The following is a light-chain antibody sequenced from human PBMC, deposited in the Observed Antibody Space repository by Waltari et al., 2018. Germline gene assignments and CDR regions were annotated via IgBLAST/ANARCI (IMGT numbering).Light chain of an antibody. Sequence: SSVLTQPPSVSVAPGQTARIPCGGTNIESKSVHLSRQRPGQAPVVVISYDNDRAAGIPERFSGSNSGNTATLTISRVEAGDEADYYCQVWDANTDPGVFGTGTEVTVL. CDR3: QVWDANTDPGV. CDR1: NIESKS. V-gene: IGLV3-21*01. J-gene: IGLJ1*01. CDR2: YDN.